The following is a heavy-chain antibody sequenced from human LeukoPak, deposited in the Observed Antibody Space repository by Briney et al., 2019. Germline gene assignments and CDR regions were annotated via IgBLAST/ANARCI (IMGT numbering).Heavy chain of an antibody. CDR1: GFTFSSYG. CDR3: ARIGYSSSSIDY. V-gene: IGHV3-7*01. Sequence: GGTLRLSCAASGFTFSSYGMSWVRQAPGKGLEWVANIKEDGSVKYYVESVKGRFTISRDNAKNSLFLQIHSLRAEDTAMYYCARIGYSSSSIDYWGQGTLVTVSS. D-gene: IGHD6-6*01. J-gene: IGHJ4*02. CDR2: IKEDGSVK.